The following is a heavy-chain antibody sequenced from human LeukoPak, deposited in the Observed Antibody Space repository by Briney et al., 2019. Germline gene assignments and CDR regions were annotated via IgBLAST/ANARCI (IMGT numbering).Heavy chain of an antibody. CDR1: GGSISSSSYY. Sequence: SETLSLTCTVSGGSISSSSYYWGWIRQPPGKGLEWIGSIYYSGSTNYNPSLKSRVTISVDTSKNQFSLKLSSVTAADTAVYYCARAARGYSVAFDIWGQGTMVTVSS. D-gene: IGHD5-18*01. V-gene: IGHV4-39*07. CDR3: ARAARGYSVAFDI. J-gene: IGHJ3*02. CDR2: IYYSGST.